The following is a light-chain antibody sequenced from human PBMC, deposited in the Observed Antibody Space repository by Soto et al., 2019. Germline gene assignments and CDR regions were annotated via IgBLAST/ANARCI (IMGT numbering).Light chain of an antibody. V-gene: IGKV3-15*01. CDR2: VAS. J-gene: IGKJ2*01. Sequence: DIVMTQSPATLSVSPGERATLSCRASQSVSTNLAWYQQKPGQAPRLLIYVASTRATAIPARFSGSGSGTEFTLTISSLQSEDFAVYYCQQYNNWPLYTFGQGTKLEIK. CDR1: QSVSTN. CDR3: QQYNNWPLYT.